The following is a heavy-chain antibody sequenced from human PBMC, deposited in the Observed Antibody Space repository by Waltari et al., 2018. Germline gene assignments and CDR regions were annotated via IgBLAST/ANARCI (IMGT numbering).Heavy chain of an antibody. CDR3: ARWRPPDYGLDN. CDR2: INTKTGKS. Sequence: QVQLVQSGSELKKPGTSAKISCKASGYTVTEHSLNWVRQSSGQGFEWRARINTKTGKSTYAPDFTGRFVVSLDTSVSTAYLEIISLKAEDTAVYYCARWRPPDYGLDNWGQGTLVTVSA. D-gene: IGHD4-17*01. J-gene: IGHJ4*02. CDR1: GYTVTEHS. V-gene: IGHV7-4-1*02.